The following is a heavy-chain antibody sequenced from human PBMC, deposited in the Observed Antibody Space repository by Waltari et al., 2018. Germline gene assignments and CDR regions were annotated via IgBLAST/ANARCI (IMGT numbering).Heavy chain of an antibody. D-gene: IGHD2-2*01. CDR3: ARAVPAGNFDY. CDR2: IYYSGST. V-gene: IGHV4-39*01. Sequence: QLQLQESGPGLVKPSETLSLTCTVSGGSISSSSYYWGWIRQPPGKGLEWIGSIYYSGSTYYNPSLKSRVTISVDTSKNQFSLKLSSVTAADTAVYYCARAVPAGNFDYWGQGTLVTVSS. CDR1: GGSISSSSYY. J-gene: IGHJ4*02.